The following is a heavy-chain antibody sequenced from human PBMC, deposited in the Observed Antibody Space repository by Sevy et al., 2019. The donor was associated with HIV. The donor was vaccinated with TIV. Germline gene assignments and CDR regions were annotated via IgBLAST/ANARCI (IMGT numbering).Heavy chain of an antibody. CDR2: IGTNGDGR. CDR3: SKPIYFYYNSGYSGDY. D-gene: IGHD3-22*01. CDR1: GFTFSSHA. V-gene: IGHV3-23*01. J-gene: IGHJ4*02. Sequence: GGSLRLSCVASGFTFSSHAMNWVRQVPGKGLEWVSSIGTNGDGRYYADSAKGRFTNSRDNSKSTLYLQMNSLRAEDTALYYCSKPIYFYYNSGYSGDYWGQGIRVTVSS.